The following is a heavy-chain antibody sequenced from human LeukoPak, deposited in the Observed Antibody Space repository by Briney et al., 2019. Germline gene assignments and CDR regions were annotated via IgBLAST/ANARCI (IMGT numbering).Heavy chain of an antibody. Sequence: SETLSPTCTVSGGSISSYYWSWIRQPAGKGLEWIGRIYTSASSNYNPSLKSRVTMSVDTSKNQFSLKLSSVTAADTAVYYCARETPITIFGVVIIGGYDNWFDPWGQGTLVTVSS. D-gene: IGHD3-3*01. CDR1: GGSISSYY. V-gene: IGHV4-4*07. J-gene: IGHJ5*02. CDR3: ARETPITIFGVVIIGGYDNWFDP. CDR2: IYTSASS.